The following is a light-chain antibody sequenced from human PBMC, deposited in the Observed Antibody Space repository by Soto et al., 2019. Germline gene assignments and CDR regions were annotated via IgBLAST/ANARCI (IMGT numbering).Light chain of an antibody. Sequence: DIQMTQSPSSLSASVGDRVTITCRPSQIISDSLSWYQQRPGKAPKLLIFAASTLQSGVPSRFRGSGSGAVFTLTINSLQPEDFATYYCQQSFSSPHTFGQGTKVEIK. CDR2: AAS. V-gene: IGKV1-39*01. CDR3: QQSFSSPHT. J-gene: IGKJ1*01. CDR1: QIISDS.